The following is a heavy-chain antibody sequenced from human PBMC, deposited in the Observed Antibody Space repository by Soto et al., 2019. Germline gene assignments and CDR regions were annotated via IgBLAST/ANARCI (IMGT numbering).Heavy chain of an antibody. CDR2: IRYDGSNT. CDR1: GFTFSGYG. CDR3: ARNGVGATTYFGYFDY. J-gene: IGHJ4*02. Sequence: QVQLVESGGGVVQPGRSLRLSCAASGFTFSGYGMHWVRQAPGKGLEWVAVIRYDGSNTYYADSVKGRFTISRDNPKNTLSLQMNSLSAEDTAVYYCARNGVGATTYFGYFDYWGQVTLVPVSS. V-gene: IGHV3-33*01. D-gene: IGHD1-26*01.